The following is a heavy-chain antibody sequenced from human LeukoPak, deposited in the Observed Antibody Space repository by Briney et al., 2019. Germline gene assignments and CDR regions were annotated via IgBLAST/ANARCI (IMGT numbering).Heavy chain of an antibody. J-gene: IGHJ4*02. CDR2: FDPEDGET. V-gene: IGHV1-24*01. CDR1: GYTLTELS. Sequence: EASVKVSCKVSGYTLTELSMHWVRQAPGKGLEWMGGFDPEDGETIYAQKFQGRVTMTEDTSTDTAYMELSRLRSDDTAVYYCASSYYDILTGYPDYWGQGTLVTVSS. CDR3: ASSYYDILTGYPDY. D-gene: IGHD3-9*01.